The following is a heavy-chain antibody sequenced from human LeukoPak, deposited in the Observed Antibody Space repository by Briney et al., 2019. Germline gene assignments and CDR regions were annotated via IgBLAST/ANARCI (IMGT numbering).Heavy chain of an antibody. CDR1: GGSLSSYY. J-gene: IGHJ4*02. D-gene: IGHD6-13*01. CDR2: IYYSGST. CDR3: ARSEQQLVPSYFDS. V-gene: IGHV4-59*08. Sequence: SETLSLTCTVSGGSLSSYYWSWVRQPPGKGLEWIGYIYYSGSTSYNPSLKSRLTISVDTSKNQFSLKLSAVTAADTAVYYCARSEQQLVPSYFDSWGQGTLITVSS.